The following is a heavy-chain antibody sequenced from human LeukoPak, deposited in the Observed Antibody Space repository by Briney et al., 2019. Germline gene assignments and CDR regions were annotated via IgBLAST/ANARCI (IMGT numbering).Heavy chain of an antibody. CDR2: IYYSGST. CDR1: GFTFSSYS. D-gene: IGHD6-13*01. CDR3: ATTAAAGTVRYFQH. Sequence: PGGSLRLSCAASGFTFSSYSMNWVRQAPGKGLEWIGSIYYSGSTYYNPSLKSRVTISVDTSKNQFSLKLSSVTAADTAVYYCATTAAAGTVRYFQHWGQGTLVTVSS. V-gene: IGHV4-59*04. J-gene: IGHJ1*01.